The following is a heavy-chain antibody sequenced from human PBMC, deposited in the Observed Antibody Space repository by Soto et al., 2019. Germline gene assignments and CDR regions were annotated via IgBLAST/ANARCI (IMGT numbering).Heavy chain of an antibody. CDR3: ARGGITETTFRGFDY. Sequence: QVQVVESGGGVVQPGRSLRLSCAASGFTFSSYGMHWVRQAPGKGLEWVAVIWFDGSNKYYADSVKGRFTISRDNSKNTLYLQMHSLRAEDTAVYYCARGGITETTFRGFDYWGQGTLVTVSS. V-gene: IGHV3-33*01. CDR2: IWFDGSNK. CDR1: GFTFSSYG. J-gene: IGHJ4*02. D-gene: IGHD1-20*01.